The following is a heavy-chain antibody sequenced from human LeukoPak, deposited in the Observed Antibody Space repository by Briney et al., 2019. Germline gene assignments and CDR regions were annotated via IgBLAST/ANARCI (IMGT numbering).Heavy chain of an antibody. D-gene: IGHD2-2*01. CDR2: ISAYNGNT. CDR1: GGTFSTYG. CDR3: ARGAASSTRRDPFDY. J-gene: IGHJ4*02. Sequence: ASVKVSCKASGGTFSTYGISWVRQAPGQGLEWMGWISAYNGNTNYAQKLQGRVTMTTDTSTSTAYMELRSLRSDDTAVYYCARGAASSTRRDPFDYWGQGTLVTVSS. V-gene: IGHV1-18*01.